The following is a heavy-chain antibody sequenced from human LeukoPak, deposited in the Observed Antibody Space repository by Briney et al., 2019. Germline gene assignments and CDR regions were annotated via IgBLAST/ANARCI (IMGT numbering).Heavy chain of an antibody. D-gene: IGHD5-12*01. CDR3: ARDIVATNYYYYYGMDV. V-gene: IGHV1-69*04. CDR1: GGTFSSYA. J-gene: IGHJ6*02. CDR2: IIPILGIA. Sequence: ASVKVSCKASGGTFSSYAISWVRQAPGQGLEWMGRIIPILGIANYAQKFQGRVTITADKSTSTAYMELSSLRSEDTAVYYCARDIVATNYYYYYGMDVWGRGTTVTVSS.